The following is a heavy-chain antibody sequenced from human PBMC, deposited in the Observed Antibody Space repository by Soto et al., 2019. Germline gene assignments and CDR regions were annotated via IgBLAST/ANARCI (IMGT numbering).Heavy chain of an antibody. Sequence: GGSLRLSCAASGFTFSSYGMHWVRQAPGKGLEWVAVISYDGSNKYYADSVKGRFTISRDNSKNTLYLQMNSLRAEDTAVYYCAKDRGGMYSSSWYPGPIYYYGMDVWGQGTTVTVSS. CDR1: GFTFSSYG. V-gene: IGHV3-30*18. D-gene: IGHD6-13*01. J-gene: IGHJ6*02. CDR3: AKDRGGMYSSSWYPGPIYYYGMDV. CDR2: ISYDGSNK.